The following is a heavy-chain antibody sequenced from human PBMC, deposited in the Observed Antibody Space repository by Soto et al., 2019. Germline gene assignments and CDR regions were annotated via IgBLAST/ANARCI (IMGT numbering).Heavy chain of an antibody. CDR3: ARVYYDSSGYYIDDFDI. J-gene: IGHJ3*02. CDR2: IYTSGST. V-gene: IGHV4-4*07. D-gene: IGHD3-22*01. Sequence: PSETLSLTCTVSGGSISSYYWSWIRQPAGKGLEWIGRIYTSGSTNYNPSLKSRVTMSVDTSKNQFSLKLSSVTAADTAVYYCARVYYDSSGYYIDDFDIWGQAPMGTVS. CDR1: GGSISSYY.